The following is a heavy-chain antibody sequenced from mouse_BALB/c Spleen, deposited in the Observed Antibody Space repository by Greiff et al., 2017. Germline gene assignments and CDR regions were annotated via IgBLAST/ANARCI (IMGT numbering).Heavy chain of an antibody. Sequence: VKLMESGPGLVAPSQSLSITCTVSGFSLPRYSVHWVRQPPGKGLEWLGMIWGGGSTDYNSALKSRLSISKDNSKSQVFLKMNSLQTDDTAMYSCTSCSASYDYAMDYWGQGTSVTVSS. CDR2: IWGGGST. CDR1: GFSLPRYS. V-gene: IGHV2-6-4*01. J-gene: IGHJ4*01. CDR3: TSCSASYDYAMDY. D-gene: IGHD3-1*01.